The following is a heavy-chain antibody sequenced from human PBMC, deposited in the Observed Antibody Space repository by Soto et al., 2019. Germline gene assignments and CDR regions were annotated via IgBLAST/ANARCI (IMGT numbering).Heavy chain of an antibody. CDR2: IKQDGSEK. Sequence: GGALRMPRAAGGLTLGRYLVSRVRQAPGEGLEWVANIKQDGSEKYYVDSVKGRFTISRDNAKNSLYLQMNSLRAEDTAVYYCARDRIAAAEVYYMDVWGKGTTVTVSS. J-gene: IGHJ6*03. CDR3: ARDRIAAAEVYYMDV. CDR1: GLTLGRYL. D-gene: IGHD6-13*01. V-gene: IGHV3-7*01.